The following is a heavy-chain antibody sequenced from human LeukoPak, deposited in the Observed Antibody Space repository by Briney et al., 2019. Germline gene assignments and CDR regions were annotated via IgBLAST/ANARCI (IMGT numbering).Heavy chain of an antibody. Sequence: GGSLRLSCAASGFTFTSYSMNWVRQAPGKGLEWVSTISGGGGSTYYADSVKGRFTISRDNSKNTLYLQVNSLRAEDTAVYYCAKDRRNGWFDPWGQGTLVTVSS. CDR2: ISGGGGST. V-gene: IGHV3-23*01. J-gene: IGHJ5*02. CDR3: AKDRRNGWFDP. CDR1: GFTFTSYS. D-gene: IGHD4-11*01.